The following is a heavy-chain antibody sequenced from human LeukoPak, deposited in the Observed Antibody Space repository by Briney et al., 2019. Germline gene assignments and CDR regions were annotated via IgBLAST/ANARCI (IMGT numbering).Heavy chain of an antibody. Sequence: PGGSLRLSCAASGFTFSSYGMHWVRQAPGKGLEWVAFIRYDGSNKYYADSVKGRFTISRDNSKKTLYLQMNSLRAEDTAVYYCAKDLWDSSSSEYWGQGTLVTVSS. CDR1: GFTFSSYG. V-gene: IGHV3-30*02. J-gene: IGHJ4*02. CDR2: IRYDGSNK. D-gene: IGHD6-6*01. CDR3: AKDLWDSSSSEY.